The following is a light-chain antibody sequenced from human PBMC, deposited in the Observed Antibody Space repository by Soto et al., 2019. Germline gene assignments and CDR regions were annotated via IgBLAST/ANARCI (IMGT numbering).Light chain of an antibody. CDR2: AAS. CDR1: QGISSY. V-gene: IGKV1-8*01. Sequence: AIRMTQSPSSLSASTGDRVTITCRSSQGISSYLAWNQQKPGKAPKLLIYAASTLQSGVPSRFSGSGSGTDFTLTISCLQSEDFATYYCQQYYDYPPLTFGGRTKVEI. J-gene: IGKJ4*01. CDR3: QQYYDYPPLT.